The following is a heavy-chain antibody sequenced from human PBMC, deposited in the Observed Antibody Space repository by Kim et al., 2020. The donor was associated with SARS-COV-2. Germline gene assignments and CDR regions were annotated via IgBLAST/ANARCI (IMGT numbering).Heavy chain of an antibody. Sequence: YNPSLKSRVTISVDTSKNQLSLNLSSVTAADTAVYYCARLIRPGWYFDLWGRGTLVSVSS. D-gene: IGHD3-16*01. V-gene: IGHV4-39*01. J-gene: IGHJ2*01. CDR3: ARLIRPGWYFDL.